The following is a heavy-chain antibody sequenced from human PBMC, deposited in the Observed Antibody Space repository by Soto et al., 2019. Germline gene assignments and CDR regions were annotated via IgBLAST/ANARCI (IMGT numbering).Heavy chain of an antibody. CDR3: ARVCIAAVPAASNWFDH. V-gene: IGHV4-4*02. CDR2: IYHSGST. J-gene: IGHJ5*02. CDR1: GGSISSSNW. Sequence: PSETLSLTCAVSGGSISSSNWWSWVRQPPGKGLEWIGEIYHSGSTNHNPSLKSRVTISVDKSKNQFSLKLSSVTAADTAVYYCARVCIAAVPAASNWFDHWGQGTLVTVS. D-gene: IGHD2-2*01.